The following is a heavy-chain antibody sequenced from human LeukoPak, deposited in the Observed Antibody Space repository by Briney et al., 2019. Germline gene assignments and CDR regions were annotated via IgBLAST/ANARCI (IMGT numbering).Heavy chain of an antibody. V-gene: IGHV1-69*05. J-gene: IGHJ4*02. D-gene: IGHD3-22*01. CDR3: ARGKYYYDSSGYYFYYFDY. CDR2: IIPIFGTA. Sequence: SVKVSCKAPGGTFSSYAISWVRQAPGQGLEWMGGIIPIFGTANYAQKFQGRVTITTDESTSTAYMELSSLRSEDTAVYYCARGKYYYDSSGYYFYYFDYWGQGTLVTVSS. CDR1: GGTFSSYA.